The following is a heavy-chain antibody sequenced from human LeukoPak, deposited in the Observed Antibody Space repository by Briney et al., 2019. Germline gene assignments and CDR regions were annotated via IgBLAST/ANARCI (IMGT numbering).Heavy chain of an antibody. J-gene: IGHJ4*02. CDR3: AKDYDSGTYFDY. CDR2: ISGSGGST. V-gene: IGHV3-23*01. D-gene: IGHD3-10*01. CDR1: GFTFSSYG. Sequence: GGSLRLSCAVSGFTFSSYGMTWVRQAPGKGLEWVSPISGSGGSTYYADSVKGRFTISRDNSNNTLSLQMNSLRAEDTAVYYCAKDYDSGTYFDYGGQGTLVTVSS.